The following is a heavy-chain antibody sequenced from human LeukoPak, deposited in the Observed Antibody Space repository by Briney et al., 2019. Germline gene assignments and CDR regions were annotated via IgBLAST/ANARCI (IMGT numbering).Heavy chain of an antibody. CDR2: ISYDGSNK. Sequence: PGGSLRLSCAASGFTFSSYAMHWVRQAPGKGLEWVAVISYDGSNKYYADSVKGRFTISRDNSKNTLYLQMNSLRAEDTAVYYCARDRDPSLYCSGGSCYMGRPSSQGPKRTNWFDPWGQGTLVTVSS. V-gene: IGHV3-30-3*01. CDR3: ARDRDPSLYCSGGSCYMGRPSSQGPKRTNWFDP. J-gene: IGHJ5*02. D-gene: IGHD2-15*01. CDR1: GFTFSSYA.